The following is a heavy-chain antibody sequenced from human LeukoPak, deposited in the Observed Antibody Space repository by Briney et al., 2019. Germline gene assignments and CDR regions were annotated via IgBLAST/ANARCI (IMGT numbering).Heavy chain of an antibody. Sequence: GEPLKISCKGSGYSFTSYWIGWVRQMPGKGLEWMGIFYPGDSDTRDSPSFKGQVTISADKSTSTAYLQWSSLKASDTAMYYCARHVYYYDSSGHYYYMGVWGKGTMVTVSS. J-gene: IGHJ6*03. V-gene: IGHV5-51*01. CDR3: ARHVYYYDSSGHYYYMGV. CDR2: FYPGDSDT. D-gene: IGHD3-22*01. CDR1: GYSFTSYW.